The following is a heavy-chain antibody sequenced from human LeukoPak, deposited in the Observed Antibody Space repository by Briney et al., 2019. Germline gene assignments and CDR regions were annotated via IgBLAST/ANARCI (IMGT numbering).Heavy chain of an antibody. D-gene: IGHD3-22*01. CDR1: GFTFSDYY. CDR2: ISSSGSTI. V-gene: IGHV3-11*01. CDR3: ASDFYDSSGYHN. J-gene: IGHJ3*02. Sequence: GGSLRLSCAASGFTFSDYYMSWIRQAPGKGLEWVSYISSSGSTIYYADSVKGRFTISRDDAKNSLYLQMNSLRAEDTAVYYCASDFYDSSGYHNWGQGTMVTVSS.